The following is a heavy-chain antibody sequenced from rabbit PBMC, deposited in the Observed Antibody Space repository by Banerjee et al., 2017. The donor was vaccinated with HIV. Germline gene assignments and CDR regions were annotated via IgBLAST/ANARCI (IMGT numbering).Heavy chain of an antibody. CDR1: GFSFSSYG. CDR3: VRYQYASSSGSIFNL. J-gene: IGHJ4*01. D-gene: IGHD1-1*01. CDR2: IDPVFGST. V-gene: IGHV1S47*01. Sequence: QEQLEESGGDLVKPEGSLTLTCTASGFSFSSYGVSWVRQAPGKGLEWIGYIDPVFGSTYYASWVNGRFTISSHNAQNTLYLQLNSLTAADTATYFCVRYQYASSSGSIFNLWGQGTLVTVS.